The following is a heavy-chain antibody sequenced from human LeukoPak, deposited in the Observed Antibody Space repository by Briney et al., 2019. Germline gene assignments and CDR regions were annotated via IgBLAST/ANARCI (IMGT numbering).Heavy chain of an antibody. CDR2: ISSSSTYI. CDR1: GFTFSRYA. Sequence: GGSLRLSCRTSGFTFSRYAVNWVRQAPGQGLEWVSSISSSSTYIYYSDSVKGRFTISRDNAKNSLFLQMHSLRAEDTAVYYCAKTLEEARLYGNYWGPGTLVTVSS. CDR3: AKTLEEARLYGNY. J-gene: IGHJ4*02. D-gene: IGHD6-6*01. V-gene: IGHV3-21*01.